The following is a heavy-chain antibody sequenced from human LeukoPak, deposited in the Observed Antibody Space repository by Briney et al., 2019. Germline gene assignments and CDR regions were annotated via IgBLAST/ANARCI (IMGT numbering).Heavy chain of an antibody. D-gene: IGHD3-16*01. CDR1: VFIFSKAW. V-gene: IGHV3-15*01. CDR3: TSALNLVLGELLGY. Sequence: PGGSLRLSCAASVFIFSKAWMAWVRQAPGKGLEWVGHIKTEAEDGTTDYAAPVEGRFTISRDDAKSTLYLQMNSLNTEDTAVYFCTSALNLVLGELLGYWGQGTLVTVSS. CDR2: IKTEAEDGTT. J-gene: IGHJ4*02.